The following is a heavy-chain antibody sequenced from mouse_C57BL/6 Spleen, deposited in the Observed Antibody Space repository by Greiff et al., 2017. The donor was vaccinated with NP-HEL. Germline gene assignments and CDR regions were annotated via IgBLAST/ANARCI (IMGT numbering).Heavy chain of an antibody. CDR2: IHPNSGST. D-gene: IGHD1-1*01. CDR1: GYTFTSYW. CDR3: ARTTDQAGAYYYAMDY. Sequence: QVQLQQPGAELVKPGASVKLSCKASGYTFTSYWMHWVKQRPGQGLEWIGMIHPNSGSTNYNEKFKSKATLTVDKSSSTAYMQLSSLTSEDSAVYYCARTTDQAGAYYYAMDYWGQGTSVTVSS. J-gene: IGHJ4*01. V-gene: IGHV1-64*01.